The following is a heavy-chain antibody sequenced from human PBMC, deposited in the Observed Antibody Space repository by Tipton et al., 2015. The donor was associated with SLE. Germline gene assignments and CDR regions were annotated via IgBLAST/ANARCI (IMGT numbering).Heavy chain of an antibody. CDR3: AKDSSYYDFWSGYIDY. D-gene: IGHD3-3*01. CDR1: GFTFDDYA. V-gene: IGHV3-9*01. CDR2: ISWNSGSI. J-gene: IGHJ4*02. Sequence: SLRLSCAASGFTFDDYAMHWVRQAPGKGLEWVSGISWNSGSIGYADSVKGRFTISRDNAKNSLYLQMNSLRAEDTALYYCAKDSSYYDFWSGYIDYWGQGTLVTVSS.